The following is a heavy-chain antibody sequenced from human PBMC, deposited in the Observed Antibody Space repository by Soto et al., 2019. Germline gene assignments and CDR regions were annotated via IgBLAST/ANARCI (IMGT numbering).Heavy chain of an antibody. V-gene: IGHV3-23*01. Sequence: SGGSLRLSCAASGFTFCNYAMSWVRQAPGKGLEWVSGISASGHTAYYADSVKGRFTISRDNSRNTLFLQVNGLRAEDTAVYYCAQTYCTSTTCYSNYPLGVWGQGTTVTLSS. CDR1: GFTFCNYA. D-gene: IGHD2-2*01. J-gene: IGHJ6*02. CDR3: AQTYCTSTTCYSNYPLGV. CDR2: ISASGHTA.